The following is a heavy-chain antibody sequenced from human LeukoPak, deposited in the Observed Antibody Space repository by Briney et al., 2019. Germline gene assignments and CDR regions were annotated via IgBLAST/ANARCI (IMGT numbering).Heavy chain of an antibody. CDR1: GYTFTSYD. J-gene: IGHJ6*03. V-gene: IGHV1-8*01. CDR2: MNPNSGNT. CDR3: ARVPPLRYFDWLLSSWYMDA. Sequence: ASVKVSCKASGYTFTSYDINWVRQATGQGLEWMGWMNPNSGNTGYAQKFQGRVTMTRNTSISTAYMELSSLRSEDTAVYYCARVPPLRYFDWLLSSWYMDAWGKGTTVTISS. D-gene: IGHD3-9*01.